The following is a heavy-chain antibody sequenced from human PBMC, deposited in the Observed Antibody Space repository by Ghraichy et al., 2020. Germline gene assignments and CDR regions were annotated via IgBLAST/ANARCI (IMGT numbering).Heavy chain of an antibody. CDR3: ARDRDGYNFVDY. D-gene: IGHD5-24*01. Sequence: SETLSLTCTVSGGSISSGGYYWSWIRQHPGKGLEWIGYIYYSGSTYYNPSLKSRVTISVDTSKNQFSLKLSSVSAADTAVYYCARDRDGYNFVDYWGQGTLVTVSS. V-gene: IGHV4-31*03. CDR2: IYYSGST. J-gene: IGHJ4*02. CDR1: GGSISSGGYY.